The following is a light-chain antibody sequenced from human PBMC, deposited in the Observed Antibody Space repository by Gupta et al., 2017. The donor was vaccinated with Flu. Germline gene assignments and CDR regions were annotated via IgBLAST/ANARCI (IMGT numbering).Light chain of an antibody. V-gene: IGLV1-44*01. CDR3: AAWDDSRAGWM. CDR2: NND. CDR1: GSNIDINT. Sequence: GSNIDINTVNWYQQLRGAAPNLLYYNNDRRPSRVPDRFCGSKFGTTSALAISGLQSDDEAHYYCAAWDDSRAGWMFGGGTKLTVL. J-gene: IGLJ3*02.